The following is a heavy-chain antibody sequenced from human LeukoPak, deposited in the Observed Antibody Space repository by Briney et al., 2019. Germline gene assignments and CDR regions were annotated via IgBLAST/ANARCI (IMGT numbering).Heavy chain of an antibody. CDR3: ARYSSGVDY. J-gene: IGHJ4*02. CDR1: GGSFSGYY. CDR2: INHSGST. Sequence: SETLSLTCAVYGGSFSGYYWSWIRQAPGKGLEWIGEINHSGSTNYNPSLKSRVTISVDTSKNQFSLKLSSVTAADTAVYCCARYSSGVDYWGQGTLVTVSS. V-gene: IGHV4-34*01. D-gene: IGHD6-19*01.